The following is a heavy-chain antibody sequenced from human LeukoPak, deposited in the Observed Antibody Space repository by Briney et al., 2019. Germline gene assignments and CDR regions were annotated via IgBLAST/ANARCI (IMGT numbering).Heavy chain of an antibody. Sequence: SETLSLTCAVYGGSFSGYYWSWIRQPPGKGLEWIGEINHRGSTNYNPSLKSRVTISVDTSENQFSLKLSSVTAADTAVYYCARDHYDSSGYYSFDYWGQGTLVTVSS. CDR2: INHRGST. CDR3: ARDHYDSSGYYSFDY. D-gene: IGHD3-22*01. CDR1: GGSFSGYY. V-gene: IGHV4-34*01. J-gene: IGHJ4*02.